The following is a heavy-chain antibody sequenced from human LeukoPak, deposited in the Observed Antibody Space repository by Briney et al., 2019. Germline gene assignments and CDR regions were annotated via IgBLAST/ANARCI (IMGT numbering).Heavy chain of an antibody. V-gene: IGHV3-7*01. CDR3: AREDRYSSSWYYY. J-gene: IGHJ4*02. CDR2: IKQDGSEK. Sequence: GGSLRLSCAASGFTFSSYWMSWVRQAPGKGLEWVANIKQDGSEKYYVDSVKGRFTISRDNVKNSLYLQMNSLRAEDTAVYYCAREDRYSSSWYYYWGQGTLVTVSS. D-gene: IGHD6-13*01. CDR1: GFTFSSYW.